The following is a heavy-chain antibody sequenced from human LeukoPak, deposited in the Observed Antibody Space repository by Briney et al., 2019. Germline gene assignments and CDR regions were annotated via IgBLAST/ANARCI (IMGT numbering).Heavy chain of an antibody. J-gene: IGHJ4*02. CDR1: GFTVSSNC. CDR3: ARAVRRGAFDY. V-gene: IGHV3-66*02. CDR2: IYSVGDT. Sequence: GGSLRLSCTASGFTVSSNCMSWVRRAPGKGLEWVSLIYSVGDTYYADSVKGRFTISRDNSKNTLYLQMNSLRAEDTAVYYCARAVRRGAFDYWGQGTLVTVSS.